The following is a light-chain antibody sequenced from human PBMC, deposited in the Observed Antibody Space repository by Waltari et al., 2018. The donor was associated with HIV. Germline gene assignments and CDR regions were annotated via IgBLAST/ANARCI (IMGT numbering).Light chain of an antibody. V-gene: IGKV3-20*01. CDR3: QQYGRSPRIT. J-gene: IGKJ5*01. CDR2: DAS. Sequence: EIVLTQSPGTLSLSPGERATLSCRASQSIINNYLAWYQQKPGQAPRLVIYDASTRATGIPDRFSGSGSGTDFTLTISRLEPEDFAVYYCQQYGRSPRITFGLGTRLEIK. CDR1: QSIINNY.